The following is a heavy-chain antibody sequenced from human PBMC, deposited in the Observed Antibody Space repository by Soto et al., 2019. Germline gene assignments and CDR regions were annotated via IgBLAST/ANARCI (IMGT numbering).Heavy chain of an antibody. J-gene: IGHJ1*01. CDR1: GFTFDDYT. CDR3: AVEATSGYFSFFQH. D-gene: IGHD3-22*01. V-gene: IGHV3-43*01. Sequence: EVQLVESGGVVVQPGGSLRLSCAASGFTFDDYTMHWVRQAPGKGLEWVSLISWEGGSRYYADSVQGRFTISRDNSKNSLYLQMNSLGTEDTALYYCAVEATSGYFSFFQHWGQGTLVTVSS. CDR2: ISWEGGSR.